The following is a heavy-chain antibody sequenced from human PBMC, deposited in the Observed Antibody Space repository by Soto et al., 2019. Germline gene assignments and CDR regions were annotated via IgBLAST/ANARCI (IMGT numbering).Heavy chain of an antibody. D-gene: IGHD3-16*02. CDR1: GFTFSSYA. Sequence: GGSLRLSCAASGFTFSSYAMSGVRQAPGKGLEWVSAISGSGGSTYYADSVKGRFTISRDNSKNTLYLQMNSLRAEDTAVYYCAKADAPYDYIWGSYRSGLYYFDYWGQGTLVTVSS. J-gene: IGHJ4*02. CDR3: AKADAPYDYIWGSYRSGLYYFDY. V-gene: IGHV3-23*01. CDR2: ISGSGGST.